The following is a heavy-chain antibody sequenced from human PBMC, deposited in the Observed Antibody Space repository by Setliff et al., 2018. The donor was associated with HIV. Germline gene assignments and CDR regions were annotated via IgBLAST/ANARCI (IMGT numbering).Heavy chain of an antibody. V-gene: IGHV3-74*01. CDR3: HSGYDTEEQSYFDY. D-gene: IGHD5-12*01. CDR1: GFTFDRLW. CDR2: VNRDGSST. J-gene: IGHJ4*02. Sequence: PGGSLRLSCAASGFTFDRLWMHWVRQAPGKGLVWVSRVNRDGSSTTYADSVKDRFTISRDNAKNTLYLQMNSLRAEDTGVYYCHSGYDTEEQSYFDYWGQGALVTVSS.